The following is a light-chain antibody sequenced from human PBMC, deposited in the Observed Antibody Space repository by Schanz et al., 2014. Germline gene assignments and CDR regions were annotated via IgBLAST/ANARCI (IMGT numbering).Light chain of an antibody. CDR3: QQYTGYSWT. CDR2: GAS. V-gene: IGKV3-15*01. J-gene: IGKJ1*01. CDR1: QSVSSN. Sequence: EIVMTQSPATLSASPGERATLSCRASQSVSSNLAWYQQKPGQAPRLLIYGASTRATGIPARFSGSGSGTEFTLTISSLQSEDFATYYCQQYTGYSWTFGQGTKVEIK.